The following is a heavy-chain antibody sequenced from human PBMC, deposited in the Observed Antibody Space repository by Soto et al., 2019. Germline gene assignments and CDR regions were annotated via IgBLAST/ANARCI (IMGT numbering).Heavy chain of an antibody. Sequence: EVQLVESGGGLVQPGRSLRLSCVASGFTFDDYAMHWVRQAPGKGLEWVSGISWNSGNIGYADSVKGRFTISRDNTKNSLYLQMNSLRAEDTALYYCAKDSTISAAGWFDPWGQGTPVTVSS. J-gene: IGHJ5*02. CDR2: ISWNSGNI. V-gene: IGHV3-9*01. CDR3: AKDSTISAAGWFDP. D-gene: IGHD6-13*01. CDR1: GFTFDDYA.